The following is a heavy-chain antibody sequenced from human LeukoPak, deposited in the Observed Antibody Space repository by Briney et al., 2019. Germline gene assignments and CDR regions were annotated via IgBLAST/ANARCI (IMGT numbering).Heavy chain of an antibody. V-gene: IGHV1-18*01. CDR1: GYTFTSYG. CDR3: ARRDSRYYYMDV. J-gene: IGHJ6*03. CDR2: ISAYNGNT. Sequence: ASVKVSCKASGYTFTSYGISWVRQAPGQGLEWMGWISAYNGNTNYAQKLQGRVTMTTDISTSTAYMELRSLRSDDTAVYYCARRDSRYYYMDVWGKGTTVTVSS. D-gene: IGHD6-13*01.